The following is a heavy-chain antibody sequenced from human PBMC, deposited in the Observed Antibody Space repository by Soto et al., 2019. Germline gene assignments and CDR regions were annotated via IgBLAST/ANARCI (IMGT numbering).Heavy chain of an antibody. D-gene: IGHD6-19*01. V-gene: IGHV4-39*01. J-gene: IGHJ4*02. CDR2: IYYSGST. CDR3: ARRTVNIRTFYSGLKTHCFDY. Sequence: KPSETLSLTFAVSGGSISSGGYSWGWIRQPPGKGLEWIGSIYYSGSTYYNPSLQSRVAISVDTSKNQFSLKLKSVTAADTAIYYCARRTVNIRTFYSGLKTHCFDYWGQGAPVTVSS. CDR1: GGSISSGGYS.